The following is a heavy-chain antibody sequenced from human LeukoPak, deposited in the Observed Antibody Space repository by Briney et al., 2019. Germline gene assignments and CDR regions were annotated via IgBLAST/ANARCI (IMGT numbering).Heavy chain of an antibody. CDR1: GYSFTSYW. CDR3: ARRRAPGPYYDILTGPNNWFDP. CDR2: IYPGDSDT. D-gene: IGHD3-9*01. J-gene: IGHJ5*02. V-gene: IGHV5-51*01. Sequence: GESLKISCKGSGYSFTSYWIGWVRQMPGKGLEWMGIIYPGDSDTRYSPSFQGQVTISADKSISTAYLQWGSLKASDTAMYYCARRRAPGPYYDILTGPNNWFDPWGQGTLVTVSS.